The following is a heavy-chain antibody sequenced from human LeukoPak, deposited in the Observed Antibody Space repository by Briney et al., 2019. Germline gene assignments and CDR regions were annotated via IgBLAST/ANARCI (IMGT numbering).Heavy chain of an antibody. CDR3: ARVLSVGGYSSGPTDY. V-gene: IGHV3-11*06. Sequence: GGSLRLSCAASGFIFSDYYMSWICQAPGRGLEFVSNISRSSSFTNYADSVKGRFPISRDNAKKSLYLQMNSLRAEDTAVYYCARVLSVGGYSSGPTDYWGQGTLVTVSS. CDR2: ISRSSSFT. J-gene: IGHJ4*02. CDR1: GFIFSDYY. D-gene: IGHD5-18*01.